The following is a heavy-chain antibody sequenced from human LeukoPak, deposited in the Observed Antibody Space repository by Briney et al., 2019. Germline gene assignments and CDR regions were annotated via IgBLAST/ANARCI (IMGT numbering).Heavy chain of an antibody. Sequence: GASVKVSCKASGYTFTGYYMHWVRQAPGQGLEWMGWINPNSGGTNYAQKFQGRVTMTRDTSISTAYMELSRLRSDDTAVYYCARDPSDILTGYYPYYFDYRGQGTLVTVSS. V-gene: IGHV1-2*02. D-gene: IGHD3-9*01. J-gene: IGHJ4*02. CDR2: INPNSGGT. CDR3: ARDPSDILTGYYPYYFDY. CDR1: GYTFTGYY.